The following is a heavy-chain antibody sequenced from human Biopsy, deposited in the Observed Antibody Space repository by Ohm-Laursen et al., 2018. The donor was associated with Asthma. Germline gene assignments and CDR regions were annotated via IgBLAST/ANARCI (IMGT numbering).Heavy chain of an antibody. Sequence: SETLSLTCTVSGGSMSSSSYYWGWIRQPPGKGLEWMGSISYTGSAYHNPSLKSRVTMSVDTPKNHFSLKLSSVTAADTAVYYCARHWDWGSFFDYWGQGTPVTVSS. CDR3: ARHWDWGSFFDY. CDR1: GGSMSSSSYY. V-gene: IGHV4-39*01. CDR2: ISYTGSA. J-gene: IGHJ4*02. D-gene: IGHD7-27*01.